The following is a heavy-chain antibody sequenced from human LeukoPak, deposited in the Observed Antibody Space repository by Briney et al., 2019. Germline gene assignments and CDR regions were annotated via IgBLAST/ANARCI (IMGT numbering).Heavy chain of an antibody. Sequence: GGSLRLSCAASGFTFSSYEMNWVRQAPGKGLEWVSYISSSGSTIYYADSVKGRFTISRDNAKNSLYLQMNSLRAEDKPVYYCASSYYGFWSGYSLSYYFDYWGQGPPVTVSS. CDR2: ISSSGSTI. CDR3: ASSYYGFWSGYSLSYYFDY. D-gene: IGHD3-3*01. J-gene: IGHJ4*02. CDR1: GFTFSSYE. V-gene: IGHV3-48*03.